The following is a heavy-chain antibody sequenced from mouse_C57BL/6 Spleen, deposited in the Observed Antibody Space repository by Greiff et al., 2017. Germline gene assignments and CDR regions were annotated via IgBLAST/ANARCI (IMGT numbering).Heavy chain of an antibody. V-gene: IGHV5-9*01. D-gene: IGHD1-1*01. J-gene: IGHJ2*01. CDR1: GFTFSSYT. CDR3: ARHTTVDYFDY. Sequence: DVKLVESGGGLVKPGGSLKLSCAASGFTFSSYTMSWVRQTPEKRLEWVATISGGGGNTYYPDSVKGRFTISRDNAKNTLYLQMSSLRSEDTALYYCARHTTVDYFDYWGQGTTLTVSS. CDR2: ISGGGGNT.